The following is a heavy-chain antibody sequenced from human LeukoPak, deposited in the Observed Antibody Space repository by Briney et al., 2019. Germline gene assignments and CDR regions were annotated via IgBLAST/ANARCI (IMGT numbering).Heavy chain of an antibody. Sequence: AVKVSCKASGGTLSSFTISWVRPAPGQRLEWMGRIIPILGISHYAHKFQGRVTITADKSTSTAYMELSSLRSEDTAVYYCARGFKRITIFGVAITGHYFDYWGQGTLVTVSS. CDR2: IIPILGIS. V-gene: IGHV1-69*02. CDR1: GGTLSSFT. CDR3: ARGFKRITIFGVAITGHYFDY. J-gene: IGHJ4*02. D-gene: IGHD3-3*01.